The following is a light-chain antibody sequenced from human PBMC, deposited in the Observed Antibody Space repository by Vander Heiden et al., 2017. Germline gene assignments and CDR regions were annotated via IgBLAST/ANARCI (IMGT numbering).Light chain of an antibody. CDR2: GAS. V-gene: IGKV3-15*01. Sequence: EVVMTQSPASLSVSPGGPATLSCRASQSVSSDLAWYLQNPGQAPRLLIYGASVRATGVPARFSASGSGTEFTLTISSLQSEDSTSYYCQQYNAWPHTFGRGTSLEIK. CDR3: QQYNAWPHT. CDR1: QSVSSD. J-gene: IGKJ2*01.